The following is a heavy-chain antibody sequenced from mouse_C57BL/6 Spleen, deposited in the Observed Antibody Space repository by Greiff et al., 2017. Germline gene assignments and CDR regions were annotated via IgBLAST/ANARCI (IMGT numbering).Heavy chain of an antibody. V-gene: IGHV1-63*01. D-gene: IGHD1-1*01. J-gene: IGHJ2*01. Sequence: QLQQSGAELVRPGTSVKMSCKASGYTFTNYWIGWAKQRPGHGLEWIGDIYPGGGYTNYNEKFKGKATLTADKSSSTAYMQFSSLTSEDSAIYYCARSLGIYYYGSSYGYFDYWGQGTTLTVSS. CDR1: GYTFTNYW. CDR2: IYPGGGYT. CDR3: ARSLGIYYYGSSYGYFDY.